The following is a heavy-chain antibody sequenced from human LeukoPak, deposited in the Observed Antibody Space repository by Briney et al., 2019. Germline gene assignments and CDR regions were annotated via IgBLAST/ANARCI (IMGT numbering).Heavy chain of an antibody. CDR2: IYYSGST. CDR3: ARVRGYYDSSGYATDAFDI. J-gene: IGHJ3*02. D-gene: IGHD3-22*01. V-gene: IGHV4-34*01. Sequence: PSETLSLTCAVYGGSFSGYYWSWIRQPPGKGLEWIGSIYYSGSTYYNPSLKSRVTISVDMSKNQFSLKLSSVTAADTAVYYCARVRGYYDSSGYATDAFDIWGQGTMVTVSS. CDR1: GGSFSGYY.